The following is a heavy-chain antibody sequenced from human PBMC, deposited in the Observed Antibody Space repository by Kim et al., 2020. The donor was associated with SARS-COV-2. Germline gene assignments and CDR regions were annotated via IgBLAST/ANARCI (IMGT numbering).Heavy chain of an antibody. V-gene: IGHV3-30-3*01. Sequence: GGSLRLSCAASGFTFGDYSMHWVRQAPGKGLEWVAVISYDGSNKDYADSVKGRFTISRDNSKNTLYLQMNSLRPEDTGVYYCARDRSSGFFSPSEYCGQGTPLTPSS. D-gene: IGHD6-19*01. CDR2: ISYDGSNK. J-gene: IGHJ4*02. CDR1: GFTFGDYS. CDR3: ARDRSSGFFSPSEY.